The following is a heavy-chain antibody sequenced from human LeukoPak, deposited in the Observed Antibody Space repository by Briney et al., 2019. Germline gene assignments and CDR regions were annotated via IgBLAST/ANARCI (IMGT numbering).Heavy chain of an antibody. Sequence: SQTLSLTCAVYGGSFSGYYWSWIRQPPGKGLGWIGEVNHSGSTKYNPYLKHRVTISVDTSKNRSYLQVISVTAADTAVYYCATHSSGYDSGNEAFDIWGQGTMVTVSS. V-gene: IGHV4-34*09. J-gene: IGHJ3*02. CDR1: GGSFSGYY. D-gene: IGHD3-22*01. CDR2: VNHSGST. CDR3: ATHSSGYDSGNEAFDI.